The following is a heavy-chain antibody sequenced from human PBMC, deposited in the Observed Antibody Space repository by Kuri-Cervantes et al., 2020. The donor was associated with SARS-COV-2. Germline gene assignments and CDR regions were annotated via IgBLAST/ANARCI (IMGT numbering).Heavy chain of an antibody. Sequence: SVNVSCKSSGGTFSSYAVTWVRQAPGRGLEWMGRIIPLFGTTIYAENFRGRVTLTADKSTNTAYMELSSLRSEDTAVYYCARPYCTSSTCYDGTFVSWGQGNLVTVSS. D-gene: IGHD2-2*01. V-gene: IGHV1-69*06. J-gene: IGHJ4*02. CDR1: GGTFSSYA. CDR2: IIPLFGTT. CDR3: ARPYCTSSTCYDGTFVS.